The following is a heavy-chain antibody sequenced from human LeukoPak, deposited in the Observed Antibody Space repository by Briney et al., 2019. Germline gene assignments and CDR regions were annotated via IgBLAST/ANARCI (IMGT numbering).Heavy chain of an antibody. CDR1: GFTVSSKY. CDR3: AKDIRSSGWSKYSDY. J-gene: IGHJ4*02. CDR2: LYSGGDT. Sequence: GGSLRLSCAAFGFTVSSKYMSWVRQAPGKGLEWVSVLYSGGDTYYADSVKGRFTISRDNSKNTLYLQMNSLRAEDTAVYYCAKDIRSSGWSKYSDYWGQGTLVTVSS. D-gene: IGHD6-19*01. V-gene: IGHV3-53*01.